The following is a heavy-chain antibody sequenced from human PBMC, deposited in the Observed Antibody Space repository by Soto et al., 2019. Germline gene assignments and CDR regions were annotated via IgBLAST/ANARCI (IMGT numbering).Heavy chain of an antibody. CDR3: AKVVGSYYDFWSGYYAEHPNYYYYGMDV. CDR2: ISGSGGST. D-gene: IGHD3-3*01. CDR1: GFTFSSYA. V-gene: IGHV3-23*01. J-gene: IGHJ6*02. Sequence: GGSLRLSCAASGFTFSSYAMSWVRQAPGKGLEWVSAISGSGGSTYYADSVKGRFTISRDNSKNTLYLQMNSLRAEDTAVYYCAKVVGSYYDFWSGYYAEHPNYYYYGMDVWGLETTVTVSS.